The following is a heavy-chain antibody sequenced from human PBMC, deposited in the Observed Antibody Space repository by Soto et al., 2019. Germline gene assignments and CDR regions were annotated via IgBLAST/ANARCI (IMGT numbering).Heavy chain of an antibody. CDR1: GGSVSTGVHY. J-gene: IGHJ2*01. CDR3: ARGYYSSWYWFDR. CDR2: IYYSGST. V-gene: IGHV4-61*08. D-gene: IGHD6-13*01. Sequence: QVQLQESGPGLVKPSETLSLTCTVSVSGGSVSTGVHYWSWIRQPPGKGLEWIGYIYYSGSTNYNPSLKSRVTIAVDTSKNQFALKLTSVTAADTAVYYCARGYYSSWYWFDRWGRGTLVTVAS.